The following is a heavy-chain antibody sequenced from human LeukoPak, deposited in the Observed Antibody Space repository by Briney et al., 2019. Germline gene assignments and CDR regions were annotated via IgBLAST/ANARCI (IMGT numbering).Heavy chain of an antibody. D-gene: IGHD3-22*01. J-gene: IGHJ4*02. CDR2: ITPTTSYI. Sequence: GGSLRLSCAASGLGFSSFSFNWIRQAPGTGLEWVSSITPTTSYIYYADSVRGRFTISRENATNSLYLQMNSLRAEDTAVYYCARLRRTSDSSGYYYYYDYWGQGTLVTVSS. CDR1: GLGFSSFS. V-gene: IGHV3-21*01. CDR3: ARLRRTSDSSGYYYYYDY.